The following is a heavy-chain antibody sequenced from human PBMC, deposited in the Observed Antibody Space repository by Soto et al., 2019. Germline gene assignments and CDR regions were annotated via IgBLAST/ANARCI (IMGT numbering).Heavy chain of an antibody. CDR1: GGSISSSSYY. J-gene: IGHJ3*02. CDR3: ARSVIVVVPAATGVIDI. CDR2: IYYSGST. V-gene: IGHV4-39*01. Sequence: SETLSLTCTVSGGSISSSSYYWGWIRQPPGKGLERIGSIYYSGSTYYNPSLKSRVTISVDTSKNQFSLKLSSVTAADTAVYYCARSVIVVVPAATGVIDIWGQGTMVTVSS. D-gene: IGHD2-2*01.